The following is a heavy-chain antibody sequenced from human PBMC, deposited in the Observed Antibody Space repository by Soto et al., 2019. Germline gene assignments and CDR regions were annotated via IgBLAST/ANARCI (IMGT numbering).Heavy chain of an antibody. D-gene: IGHD2-2*01. V-gene: IGHV3-23*01. CDR2: ISGSGGST. J-gene: IGHJ3*02. CDR3: AKDLGDCSSTSCYDDGAFDI. CDR1: GFTFSSHA. Sequence: GGSLRLSCAASGFTFSSHAMSWVRQAPGKGLEWVSAISGSGGSTYYADSVKGRFTISRDNSKNTLYLQMNSLRAEDTAVYYCAKDLGDCSSTSCYDDGAFDIWGQGTMVTVSS.